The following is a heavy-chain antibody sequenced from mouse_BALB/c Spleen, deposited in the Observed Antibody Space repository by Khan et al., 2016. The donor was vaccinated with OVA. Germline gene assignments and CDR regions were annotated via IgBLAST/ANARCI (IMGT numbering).Heavy chain of an antibody. Sequence: EVELVESGGDLVKPGGSLKLSCAASGFTFSRYSMSWVRQTPDKRLEWVTTISSAGDYTYYPDSVKGRFTISRDNAKNTLYLQMSSLKSEDTAMYYCASHLTGSFAYWGQGTLVTVSA. CDR3: ASHLTGSFAY. J-gene: IGHJ3*01. V-gene: IGHV5-6*01. CDR2: ISSAGDYT. D-gene: IGHD4-1*01. CDR1: GFTFSRYS.